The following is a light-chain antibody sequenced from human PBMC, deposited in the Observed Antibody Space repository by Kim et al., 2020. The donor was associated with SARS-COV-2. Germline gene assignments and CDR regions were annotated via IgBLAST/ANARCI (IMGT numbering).Light chain of an antibody. V-gene: IGKV3-15*01. J-gene: IGKJ1*01. CDR1: QNVDYN. CDR2: AAS. CDR3: QQYTNWPRT. Sequence: VAPGERATRSCRASQNVDYNLAWYQQRPGQAPRLLIDAASTRAAGFPARFSGRGSGTEFTLTISSLESEDFAVYYCQQYTNWPRTFGQGTKVDIK.